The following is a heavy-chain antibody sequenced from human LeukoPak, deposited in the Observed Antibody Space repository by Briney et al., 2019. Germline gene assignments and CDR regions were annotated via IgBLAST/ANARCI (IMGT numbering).Heavy chain of an antibody. D-gene: IGHD3-10*01. CDR1: GGTFSSYA. CDR3: AREFLWLRSCFDY. V-gene: IGHV1-69*13. Sequence: ASVKVSCKASGGTFSSYAISWVRQAPGQGLEWMGGIIPIFGTANYAQKFQGRVTITADESTSTAYMELRSLRSDDTAVYYYAREFLWLRSCFDYWGQGTLVTVSS. CDR2: IIPIFGTA. J-gene: IGHJ4*02.